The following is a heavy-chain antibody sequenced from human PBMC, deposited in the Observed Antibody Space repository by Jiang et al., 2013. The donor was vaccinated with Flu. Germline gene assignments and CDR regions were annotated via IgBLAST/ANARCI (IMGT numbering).Heavy chain of an antibody. V-gene: IGHV4-38-2*02. CDR1: GYSISSGYY. Sequence: GSGLVKPSETLSLTCTVSGYSISSGYYWGWIRQPPGKGLEWIGSIYHSGSTYYNPSLKSRVTISVDTSKNQFSLKLSSVTAADTAVYYCARVAPRTSIVVVPAAMAFDYWAREPWSPSPQ. J-gene: IGHJ4*02. CDR3: ARVAPRTSIVVVPAAMAFDY. D-gene: IGHD2-2*01. CDR2: IYHSGST.